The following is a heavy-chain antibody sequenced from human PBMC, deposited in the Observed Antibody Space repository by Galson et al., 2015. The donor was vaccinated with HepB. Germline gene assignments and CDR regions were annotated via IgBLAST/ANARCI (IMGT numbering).Heavy chain of an antibody. CDR3: ARCSGSSFYYYYGMDV. V-gene: IGHV3-30-3*01. J-gene: IGHJ6*02. CDR2: ISYDGSNK. Sequence: SLRLSCAASGFTFSSYAMHWVRQAPGKGLEWVAVISYDGSNKYYADSVKGRFTISRDNSKNTLYLQMNSLRAEDTAVYYCARCSGSSFYYYYGMDVWGQGTTVTVSS. CDR1: GFTFSSYA. D-gene: IGHD1-26*01.